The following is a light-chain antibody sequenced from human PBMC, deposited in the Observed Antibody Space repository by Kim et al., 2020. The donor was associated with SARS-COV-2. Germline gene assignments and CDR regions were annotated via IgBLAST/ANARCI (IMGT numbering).Light chain of an antibody. CDR2: LDN. Sequence: RVTISCSGYFSNIGSYTFQWYQHLPGTTPKLLISLDNEQSSGVPVRFSGSRSGTSASLAISGLQTEDEGDYYCASWDDRLNGVVFGAGTQLTVL. CDR3: ASWDDRLNGVV. J-gene: IGLJ2*01. V-gene: IGLV1-44*01. CDR1: FSNIGSYT.